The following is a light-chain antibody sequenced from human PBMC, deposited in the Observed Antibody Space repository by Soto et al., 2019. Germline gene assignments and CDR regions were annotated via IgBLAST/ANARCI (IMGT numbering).Light chain of an antibody. J-gene: IGKJ1*01. CDR3: QQYDTSPRT. V-gene: IGKV3-20*01. CDR2: GTS. CDR1: QSLSSNY. Sequence: EIVLTQSPGTLSLSPGERATLSCSASQSLSSNYLAWHQQKTGQAPRLLIYGTSSRATGIPDRFSGSGSGRDFTLTITRLEPEDFAVYYCQQYDTSPRTFGQGTKVEIK.